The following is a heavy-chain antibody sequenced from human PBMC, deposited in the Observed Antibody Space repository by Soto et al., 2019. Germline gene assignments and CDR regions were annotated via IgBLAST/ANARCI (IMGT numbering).Heavy chain of an antibody. CDR2: VSGYTGDT. CDR1: GYTFASYG. J-gene: IGHJ4*02. Sequence: QVQLVQSGAEVKKPGASVKVSCKASGYTFASYGITWVRQAPGQGLEWMGWVSGYTGDTNYAQKFQGRGTMTTHTFTSTAHMEVGSLRSDDPAVYYWARRGPGDYEFEADYWGQGTLVTVSS. CDR3: ARRGPGDYEFEADY. D-gene: IGHD4-17*01. V-gene: IGHV1-18*01.